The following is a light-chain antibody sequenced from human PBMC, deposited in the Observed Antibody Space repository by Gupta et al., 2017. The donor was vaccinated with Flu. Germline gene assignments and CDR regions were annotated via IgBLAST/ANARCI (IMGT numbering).Light chain of an antibody. CDR3: QQNYSTPQIT. CDR1: QSISSY. J-gene: IGKJ4*01. Sequence: DIQMTQSPASLSASVGDRVTITCRASQSISSYLNWYQQKPGQAPKLLIYSASSLKSGVPSRFSGSGSGTDFTLTISSLQPEDFAAYYCQQNYSTPQITFGRGTQLEIK. V-gene: IGKV1-39*01. CDR2: SAS.